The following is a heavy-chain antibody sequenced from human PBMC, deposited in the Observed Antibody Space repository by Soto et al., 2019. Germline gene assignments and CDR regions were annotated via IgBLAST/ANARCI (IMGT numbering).Heavy chain of an antibody. CDR3: ARDHYGPGWFDP. CDR1: GFTFSSYA. CDR2: ISSSSSYT. Sequence: PGGSLRLSCAASGFTFSSYAMNWIRQAPGKGLEWVSYISSSSSYTNYADSVKGRFTISRDNAKNSLYLQMNSLRAEDTAVYYCARDHYGPGWFDPWGQGTLVTVSS. J-gene: IGHJ5*02. D-gene: IGHD3-10*01. V-gene: IGHV3-11*05.